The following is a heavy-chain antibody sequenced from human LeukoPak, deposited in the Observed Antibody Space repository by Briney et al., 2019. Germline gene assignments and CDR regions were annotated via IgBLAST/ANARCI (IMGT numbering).Heavy chain of an antibody. D-gene: IGHD3-22*01. V-gene: IGHV3-64*04. CDR1: GFTFSSYA. Sequence: GGSLRLSCSASGFTFSSYAMHWVRQAPGKGLEYVSAISSNGGSTYYADSVKGRFTISRDNSKNTLYLQMNSLRAEDTAVYYCARDVPAYYYDSSGHTDAFDIWGQGTMVTVSS. CDR3: ARDVPAYYYDSSGHTDAFDI. CDR2: ISSNGGST. J-gene: IGHJ3*02.